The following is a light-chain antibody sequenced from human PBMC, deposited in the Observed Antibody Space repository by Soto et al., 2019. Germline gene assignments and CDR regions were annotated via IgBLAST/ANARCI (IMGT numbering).Light chain of an antibody. J-gene: IGKJ5*01. Sequence: DIQMTQSPSSLSASVGDRVTITCRASQRISNYLAWYQQKPAKVPKLLIYAAYTLQSGVPSRFSGSRSGTDFTLTISRLQPEDVATYYCQKYKSAPPTFGQGTRLEIK. CDR1: QRISNY. CDR2: AAY. V-gene: IGKV1-27*01. CDR3: QKYKSAPPT.